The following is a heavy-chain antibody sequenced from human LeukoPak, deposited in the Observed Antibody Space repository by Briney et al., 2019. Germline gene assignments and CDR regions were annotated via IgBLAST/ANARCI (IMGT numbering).Heavy chain of an antibody. J-gene: IGHJ6*03. CDR3: ARGRGDPWYGTSHYYYYYMDV. CDR2: IYYSGST. CDR1: GGSISSGDYY. V-gene: IGHV4-30-4*08. D-gene: IGHD1-1*01. Sequence: PSQTLSLTCTVSGGSISSGDYYWSWIRQPPGKGLEWIGYIYYSGSTYYNPSLKSRVTISVDTSKNQFSLKLSSVTAADTAVYYCARGRGDPWYGTSHYYYYYMDVWGKGTTVTVSS.